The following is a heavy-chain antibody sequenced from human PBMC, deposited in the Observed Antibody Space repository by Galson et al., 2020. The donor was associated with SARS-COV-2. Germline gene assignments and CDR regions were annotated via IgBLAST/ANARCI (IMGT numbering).Heavy chain of an antibody. D-gene: IGHD2-2*03. CDR3: VRVPMDMTRRLGAIDF. CDR1: GGSISSTSHY. J-gene: IGHJ4*02. Sequence: SETLSLTCTVSGGSISSTSHYWGWIRQPPGKGLEWIGSIYYSGPTYDNPSLKSRFTMSVDTSKNQFSLQLTSVTAADTAIYYCVRVPMDMTRRLGAIDFWGQGTLVTVSS. V-gene: IGHV4-39*07. CDR2: IYYSGPT.